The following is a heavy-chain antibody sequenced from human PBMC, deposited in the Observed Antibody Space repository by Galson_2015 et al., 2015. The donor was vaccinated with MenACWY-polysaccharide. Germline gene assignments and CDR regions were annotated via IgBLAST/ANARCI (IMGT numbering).Heavy chain of an antibody. V-gene: IGHV5-51*03. CDR2: IYPGDSDT. CDR3: ARRSGSENWFDP. Sequence: QSGAAVKKPGESLKISCKGSGYIFTTSWIAWVRQMPGKGLECMGIIYPGDSDTRYSPSFQGQVTISADKSISTAYLQWSSLKASDTAIYYCARRSGSENWFDPWGQGTLATVSS. CDR1: GYIFTTSW. D-gene: IGHD1-26*01. J-gene: IGHJ5*02.